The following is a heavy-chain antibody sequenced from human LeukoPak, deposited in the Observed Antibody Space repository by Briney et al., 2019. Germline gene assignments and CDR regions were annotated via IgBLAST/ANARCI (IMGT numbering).Heavy chain of an antibody. V-gene: IGHV4-59*12. CDR2: IYYSGST. D-gene: IGHD3-16*01. CDR1: GGSMSSYY. CDR3: ARDHSYATSDAFDI. Sequence: SETLSLTCTVSGGSMSSYYWSWIRQSPGKGLEWIGYIYYSGSTNYNPSLKSRVTISIDTSKNQFSLKLSSVTAADTAVYYCARDHSYATSDAFDIWGQGTIFTVSS. J-gene: IGHJ3*02.